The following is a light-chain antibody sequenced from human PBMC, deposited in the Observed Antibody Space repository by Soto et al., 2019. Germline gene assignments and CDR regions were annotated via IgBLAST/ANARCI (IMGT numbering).Light chain of an antibody. V-gene: IGLV2-14*01. CDR3: SSYTSSSTLVV. Sequence: QSALTQPASVSGSPGQSITISCTGTSSDIGNYNYVSWYQQHPGKAPKLMIFEVNTRPSGVSNRFSGSKSGNTASLTISGLWAEDEAAYYCSSYTSSSTLVVFGGGTKLTVL. J-gene: IGLJ2*01. CDR1: SSDIGNYNY. CDR2: EVN.